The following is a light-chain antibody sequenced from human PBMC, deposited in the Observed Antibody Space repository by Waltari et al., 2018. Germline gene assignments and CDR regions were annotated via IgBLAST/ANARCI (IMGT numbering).Light chain of an antibody. J-gene: IGLJ2*01. CDR2: EVS. CDR3: TSYISTTSVISVI. V-gene: IGLV2-14*01. CDR1: TSDVGGYDY. Sequence: QSALTQPASVSGSPGQSITISCTGTTSDVGGYDYVSWYQLHPGKAPKLLIYEVSNPPSGVSDRFSGSKSGNTASLTISGLQADDEGDYYCTSYISTTSVISVIFGGGTKLTVL.